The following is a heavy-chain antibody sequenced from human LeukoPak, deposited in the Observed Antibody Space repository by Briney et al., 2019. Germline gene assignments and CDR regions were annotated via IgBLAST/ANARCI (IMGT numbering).Heavy chain of an antibody. Sequence: GVSLRLSCAASGFTFSSYWMSWVRQAPGKGLEGVANIKQDGSEKYYVDSVKGRFTISRDNAKNSLYLQMNSLRAEDTAVYYCARDEVQYQLLYYYYYMDVWGKGTTVTVSS. J-gene: IGHJ6*03. D-gene: IGHD2-2*01. V-gene: IGHV3-7*01. CDR3: ARDEVQYQLLYYYYYMDV. CDR2: IKQDGSEK. CDR1: GFTFSSYW.